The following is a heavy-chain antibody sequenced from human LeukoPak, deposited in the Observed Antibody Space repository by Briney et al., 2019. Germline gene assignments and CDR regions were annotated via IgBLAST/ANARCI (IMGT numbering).Heavy chain of an antibody. J-gene: IGHJ5*02. Sequence: GASLRLSCAASGFTFSTYWMTWVRQAPGKGLEWLANINQNGSETYYVDSVKGRFTISRDNAKNSLYLQMNSLRVEDTAVYYCARKKYYYDTSTYGWFDPWGQGTLVTVS. D-gene: IGHD3-22*01. CDR2: INQNGSET. CDR3: ARKKYYYDTSTYGWFDP. V-gene: IGHV3-7*01. CDR1: GFTFSTYW.